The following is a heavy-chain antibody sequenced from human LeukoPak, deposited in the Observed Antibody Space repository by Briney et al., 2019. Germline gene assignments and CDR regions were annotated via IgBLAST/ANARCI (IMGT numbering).Heavy chain of an antibody. J-gene: IGHJ3*01. CDR1: GYTLTSYY. CDR2: INPSDGGT. V-gene: IGHV1-46*01. CDR3: ARDPCGDYYDSSGSCASDF. Sequence: ASVKVSCKASGYTLTSYYMHWVRQAPGQGLEWMGVINPSDGGTSYAQKFQGRVAMTRDTSTSTVYMELSSLRSEDTAVYYCARDPCGDYYDSSGSCASDFWGQGTMVIVSS. D-gene: IGHD3-22*01.